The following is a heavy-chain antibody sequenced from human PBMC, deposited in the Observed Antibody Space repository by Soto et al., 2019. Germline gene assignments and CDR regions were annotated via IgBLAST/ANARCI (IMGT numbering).Heavy chain of an antibody. V-gene: IGHV3-30-3*01. CDR2: TSYDGSNK. CDR3: ARVDSSSPNYYYYAMDV. CDR1: GFTFSSYA. Sequence: QVQLVESGGGVVQPGRSLRLSCAASGFTFSSYAMHWVRQAPGKGVEWVAITSYDGSNKYYADSVKGRFTISRDNSKNTLYVQMNSLRAEDTAVYYCARVDSSSPNYYYYAMDVWGQGTTVTVSS. D-gene: IGHD6-6*01. J-gene: IGHJ6*02.